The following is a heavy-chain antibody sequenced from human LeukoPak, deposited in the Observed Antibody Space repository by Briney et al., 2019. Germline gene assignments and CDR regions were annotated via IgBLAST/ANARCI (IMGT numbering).Heavy chain of an antibody. CDR2: IYYSGST. V-gene: IGHV4-59*01. D-gene: IGHD1-1*01. CDR3: ARVQLERRGTFDY. J-gene: IGHJ4*02. Sequence: GSLRLSCAVSEFPFSKAWMSWVRQAPGKGLEWIGYIYYSGSTNYNPSLKSRVTISVDTSKNQFSLKLSSVTAADTAVYYCARVQLERRGTFDYWGQGTLVTVSS. CDR1: EFPFSKAW.